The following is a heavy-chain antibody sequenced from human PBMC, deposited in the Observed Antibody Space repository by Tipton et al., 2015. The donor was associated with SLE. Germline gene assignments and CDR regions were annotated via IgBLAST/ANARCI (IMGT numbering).Heavy chain of an antibody. CDR3: ATWDSGL. CDR1: GITFSDAW. Sequence: SLRLSCAASGITFSDAWVSWMRQAPGKGLEWVGRIISERYGGTTDYAAPVKGRFTISRDDSKNMMYLHMNSLRTEDTAVYYCATWDSGLWGQGTLVTVSS. D-gene: IGHD1-26*01. J-gene: IGHJ4*02. V-gene: IGHV3-15*01. CDR2: IISERYGGTT.